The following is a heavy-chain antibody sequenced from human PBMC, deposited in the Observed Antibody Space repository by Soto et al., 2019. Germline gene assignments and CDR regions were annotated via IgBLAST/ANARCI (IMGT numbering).Heavy chain of an antibody. Sequence: GGSLRLSCAASGFTFSSYWMSWVRQAPGKGLEWVANIKQDGSEKYYVDSVKGRFTISRDNSKNTLYLQMNSLRAEDTAVYYCAAGVEDIVVVPAFYYYGMDVWGQGTTVTVSS. CDR2: IKQDGSEK. J-gene: IGHJ6*02. D-gene: IGHD2-2*01. V-gene: IGHV3-7*03. CDR1: GFTFSSYW. CDR3: AAGVEDIVVVPAFYYYGMDV.